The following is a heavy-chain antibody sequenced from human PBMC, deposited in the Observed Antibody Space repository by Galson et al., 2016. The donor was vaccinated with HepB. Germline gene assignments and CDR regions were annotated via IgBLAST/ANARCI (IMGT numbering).Heavy chain of an antibody. Sequence: SLRLSCAASEFTFTSYWIQWVRQAPGQGLVWVSRISSDRSITTYAQTVKGRVTISRDNSENTLYLQLSSLRAEDTAVYYCARDHTRGVIDYWGQGTLVTVSS. D-gene: IGHD2-21*01. CDR3: ARDHTRGVIDY. J-gene: IGHJ4*02. CDR2: ISSDRSIT. V-gene: IGHV3-74*01. CDR1: EFTFTSYW.